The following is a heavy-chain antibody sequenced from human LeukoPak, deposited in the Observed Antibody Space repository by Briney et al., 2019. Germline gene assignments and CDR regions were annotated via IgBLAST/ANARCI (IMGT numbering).Heavy chain of an antibody. D-gene: IGHD3-3*01. CDR3: ASTLPITIFGVVPNDYYFDY. J-gene: IGHJ4*02. CDR1: GGSISSYY. CDR2: IYYSGST. Sequence: SETLSLTCTVSGGSISSYYWSWIRQPPGKGLEWIGYIYYSGSTNYNPSLKSRVTISVDTSKNQFSLKLSSVTAADTAVYYCASTLPITIFGVVPNDYYFDYWGQGTLVTVSS. V-gene: IGHV4-59*08.